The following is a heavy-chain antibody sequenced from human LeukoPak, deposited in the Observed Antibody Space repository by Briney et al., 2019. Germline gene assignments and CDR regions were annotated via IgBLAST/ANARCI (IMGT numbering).Heavy chain of an antibody. D-gene: IGHD3-22*01. Sequence: GGSLRLSCAASGFTVSSNYMSWVRQAPGKGLEWVSVIYSGGSTYYADSVKGRFTISRDNAKNSLYLQMNSLRAGDTAVYYCARDLYRIVVVPHYFDYWGQGTLVTVSS. CDR2: IYSGGST. V-gene: IGHV3-53*01. CDR1: GFTVSSNY. J-gene: IGHJ4*02. CDR3: ARDLYRIVVVPHYFDY.